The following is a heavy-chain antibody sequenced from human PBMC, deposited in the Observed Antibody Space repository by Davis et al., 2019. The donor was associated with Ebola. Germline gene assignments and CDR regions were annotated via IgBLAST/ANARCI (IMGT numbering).Heavy chain of an antibody. J-gene: IGHJ3*02. CDR2: IYYSGST. Sequence: GSLRLSCTVSGGSISSYYWSWIRQPPGKGLEWIGYIYYSGSTNYNPSLKSRVTISVDTSKNQFSLKLSSVTAADTAVYYCEREWFIVGESGAFDIWGQGTMVTVSS. V-gene: IGHV4-59*12. D-gene: IGHD1-26*01. CDR1: GGSISSYY. CDR3: EREWFIVGESGAFDI.